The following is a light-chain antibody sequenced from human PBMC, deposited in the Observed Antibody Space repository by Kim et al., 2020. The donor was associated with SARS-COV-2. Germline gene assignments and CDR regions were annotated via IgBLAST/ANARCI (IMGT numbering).Light chain of an antibody. V-gene: IGLV3-1*01. CDR2: QDT. Sequence: SYELTQPPSVSVSPRQTATLTCSGDKLGDKYVCWYQQKPGQSPVLVIYQDTKRPSGIPERFSGSNSDNTATLTISGTQAMDEADYYCQASDGSTVVFGGGTQLTVL. CDR3: QASDGSTVV. J-gene: IGLJ3*02. CDR1: KLGDKY.